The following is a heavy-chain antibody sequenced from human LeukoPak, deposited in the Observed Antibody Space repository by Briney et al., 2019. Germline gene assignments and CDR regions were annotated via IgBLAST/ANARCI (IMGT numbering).Heavy chain of an antibody. CDR1: GYAFTSYG. CDR2: MSAYNGNT. V-gene: IGHV1-18*01. D-gene: IGHD3-3*01. Sequence: ASVKVSCKASGYAFTSYGISWVRQAPGQGLEWMGWMSAYNGNTNYAQKLQGRVTMTTDTSTSTAYMELRSLRSDDTAVYYCARGRFLEWLFQSSNAFDIWGQGTMVTVSS. CDR3: ARGRFLEWLFQSSNAFDI. J-gene: IGHJ3*02.